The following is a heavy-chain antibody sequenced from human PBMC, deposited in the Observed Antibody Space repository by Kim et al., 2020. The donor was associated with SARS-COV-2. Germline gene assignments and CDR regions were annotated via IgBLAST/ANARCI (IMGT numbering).Heavy chain of an antibody. Sequence: SETLSLTCAVYGGSFSGYYWSWIRQPPGKGLEWIGEINHSGSTNYNPSLKSRVTISVDTSKNQFSLKLSSVTAADTAVYYCARGSRRGARYYDSSGYYFGYWGQGTLVTVSS. CDR3: ARGSRRGARYYDSSGYYFGY. D-gene: IGHD3-22*01. CDR1: GGSFSGYY. V-gene: IGHV4-34*01. CDR2: INHSGST. J-gene: IGHJ4*02.